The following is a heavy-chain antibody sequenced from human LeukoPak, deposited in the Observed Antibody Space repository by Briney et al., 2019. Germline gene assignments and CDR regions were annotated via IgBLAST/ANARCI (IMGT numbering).Heavy chain of an antibody. D-gene: IGHD5-12*01. CDR2: ISSSSSYI. Sequence: GGSLRLSCAASGFTFSSYSMNWVRRAPGKGLEWVSSISSSSSYIYYADSVKGRFTISRDNAKNSLYLQMNSLRAEDTAVYYCARDEYSGYVHFDYWGQGTLVTVSS. V-gene: IGHV3-21*01. CDR3: ARDEYSGYVHFDY. CDR1: GFTFSSYS. J-gene: IGHJ4*02.